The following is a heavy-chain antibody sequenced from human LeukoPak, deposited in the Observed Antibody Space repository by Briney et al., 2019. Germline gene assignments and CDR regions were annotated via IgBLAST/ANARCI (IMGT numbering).Heavy chain of an antibody. CDR1: GFTFSDFA. J-gene: IGHJ4*02. V-gene: IGHV3-23*01. Sequence: GGSLRLSCAASGFTFSDFAMSWVRQAPGKGLEWVSTTGTNSGTTYFADSVKGRFTISRDNSKNTLYLQMNSLRAEDTAVYYCAKELYGWYYDYWGQGTLVTVSS. CDR2: TGTNSGTT. CDR3: AKELYGWYYDY. D-gene: IGHD6-19*01.